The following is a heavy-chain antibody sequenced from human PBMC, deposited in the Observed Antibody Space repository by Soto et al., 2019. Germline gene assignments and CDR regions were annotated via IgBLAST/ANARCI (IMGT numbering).Heavy chain of an antibody. CDR1: GFTFSSYW. J-gene: IGHJ4*02. D-gene: IGHD5-12*01. V-gene: IGHV3-74*01. CDR2: INSDGSST. Sequence: GGSLRLSCAASGFTFSSYWMHWVRQAPGKGLVWVSRINSDGSSTSYADSVKGRFTISRDNAKNTLYLQMNSLRAEDTAVYYCAREEMATIRYRYWGQGTLVTVSS. CDR3: AREEMATIRYRY.